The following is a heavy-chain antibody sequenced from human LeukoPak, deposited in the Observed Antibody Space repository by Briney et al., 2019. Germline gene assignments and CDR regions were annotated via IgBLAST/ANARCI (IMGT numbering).Heavy chain of an antibody. D-gene: IGHD6-6*01. J-gene: IGHJ4*02. CDR1: GFTFSSYA. Sequence: PGGSLRLSCAASGFTFSSYAMSWVRQPPGKGLEWIGEINHSGSTNYNPSLKSRVTISVDTSKNQFSLKLSSVTAADTAVYYCARGPRLSSSSSNAEDYWGQGTLVTVSS. V-gene: IGHV4-34*01. CDR3: ARGPRLSSSSSNAEDY. CDR2: INHSGST.